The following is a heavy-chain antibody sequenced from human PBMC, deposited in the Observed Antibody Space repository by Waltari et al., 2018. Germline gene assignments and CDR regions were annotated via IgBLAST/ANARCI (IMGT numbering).Heavy chain of an antibody. CDR2: IYYSGST. D-gene: IGHD3-16*02. Sequence: QLQLQESGPGLVKTSETLSLTCTVSGGSISSSSYYWGWIRQPPGKGLEWIGSIYYSGSTYYNPSLKSRVTISVDTSKNQFSLKLSSVTAADTAVYYCARVGQLSLFSVYFDYWGQGTLVTVSS. CDR1: GGSISSSSYY. CDR3: ARVGQLSLFSVYFDY. V-gene: IGHV4-39*07. J-gene: IGHJ4*02.